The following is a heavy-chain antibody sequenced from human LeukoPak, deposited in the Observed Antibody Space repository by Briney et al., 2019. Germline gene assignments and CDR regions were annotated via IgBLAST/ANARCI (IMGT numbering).Heavy chain of an antibody. CDR1: GYTFNTYG. D-gene: IGHD4-11*01. J-gene: IGHJ3*02. V-gene: IGHV1-18*01. CDR3: ARVTTDAFDI. CDR2: ISGYNGST. Sequence: AASVKVSCKASGYTFNTYGISWVRQAPGQGLEWMGWISGYNGSTNYAQKLQGRVTVTTDTSTSTAYMELRSLRSDDTAVYYCARVTTDAFDIWGQGTMVTVSS.